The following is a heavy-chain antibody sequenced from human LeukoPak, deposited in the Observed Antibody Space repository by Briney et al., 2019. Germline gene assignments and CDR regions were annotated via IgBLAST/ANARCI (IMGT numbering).Heavy chain of an antibody. Sequence: PSETLSLTCAVYGGSFSGYYWSWIRQPPGKGLEWIGEINHSGSTNYNPSLKSRVTISVDTSKNQFSLKLSSVTAADTAVYYCARGGPGPNPDFDYWGQGTLVTVSS. CDR2: INHSGST. CDR3: ARGGPGPNPDFDY. J-gene: IGHJ4*02. CDR1: GGSFSGYY. V-gene: IGHV4-34*01.